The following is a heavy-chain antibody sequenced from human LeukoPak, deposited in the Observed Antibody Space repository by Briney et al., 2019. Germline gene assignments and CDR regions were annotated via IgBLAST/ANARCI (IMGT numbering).Heavy chain of an antibody. J-gene: IGHJ4*02. CDR2: INPNSGGT. Sequence: SVKFSCKASGYTFTGYYMHWVRQAPGQGLEWMGWINPNSGGTNYAQKFQGRVTMTRDTSISTAYMELSRLRSDDTAVYYCARDIVVVPAAIEEVDYWGQGTLVTVSS. D-gene: IGHD2-2*02. CDR1: GYTFTGYY. CDR3: ARDIVVVPAAIEEVDY. V-gene: IGHV1-2*02.